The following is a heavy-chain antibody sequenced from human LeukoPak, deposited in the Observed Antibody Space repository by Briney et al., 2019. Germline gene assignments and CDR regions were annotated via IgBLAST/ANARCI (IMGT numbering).Heavy chain of an antibody. CDR3: AREGDGGSGWYPCTYYYYGMDV. CDR2: IKQDGSEN. Sequence: GGSLRLSCAASGFTFSSYWLSWVRQAPGQGLEWVANIKQDGSENYYVDSVKGRFTISRDNAKNSLYLQRNSLRAEDTAVYYCAREGDGGSGWYPCTYYYYGMDVWGQGTTVTVSS. J-gene: IGHJ6*02. V-gene: IGHV3-7*01. CDR1: GFTFSSYW. D-gene: IGHD6-19*01.